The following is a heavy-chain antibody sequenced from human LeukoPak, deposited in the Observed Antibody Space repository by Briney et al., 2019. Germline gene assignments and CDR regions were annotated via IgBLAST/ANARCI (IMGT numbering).Heavy chain of an antibody. CDR3: ARAEDQGRYFDWLPGFDP. D-gene: IGHD3-9*01. CDR1: GGTLSSYV. Sequence: GASVSVSCKASGGTLSSYVINWVRQAPGQGLEWMGGILPIFGTAIYAQHFQGRLTITADESTNSAYMELNRLRSDDTAVYYCARAEDQGRYFDWLPGFDPWGQGTLVTVSS. J-gene: IGHJ5*02. CDR2: ILPIFGTA. V-gene: IGHV1-69*13.